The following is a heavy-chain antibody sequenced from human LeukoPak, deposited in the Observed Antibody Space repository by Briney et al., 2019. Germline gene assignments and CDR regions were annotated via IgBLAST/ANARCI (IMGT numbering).Heavy chain of an antibody. CDR1: GGSFSGYY. D-gene: IGHD6-6*01. CDR2: INHSGST. Sequence: SETLSLTCAVDGGSFSGYYWSWIRQPPGKGLEWIGEINHSGSTNYNPSLKSRVTISVDTSKNQFSLKLSSVTAADTAVYYCARHSGSSVLNWFDPWGQGTLVTVSS. CDR3: ARHSGSSVLNWFDP. J-gene: IGHJ5*02. V-gene: IGHV4-34*01.